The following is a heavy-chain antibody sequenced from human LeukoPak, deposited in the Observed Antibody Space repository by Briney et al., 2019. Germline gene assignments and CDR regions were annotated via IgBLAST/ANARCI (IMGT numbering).Heavy chain of an antibody. J-gene: IGHJ5*02. V-gene: IGHV1-18*01. CDR3: AKENGSGIQGYWFGP. D-gene: IGHD3-10*01. Sequence: PSGSVTCTGSASAFTSNGISWIREPHGQGLGLMGWISTYNGNTNYEQNLQGSVTMTTDKYTSTAYMELRSLRSDDTAVYYRAKENGSGIQGYWFGPWGEGTLVTVSS. CDR2: ISTYNGNT. CDR1: ASAFTSNG.